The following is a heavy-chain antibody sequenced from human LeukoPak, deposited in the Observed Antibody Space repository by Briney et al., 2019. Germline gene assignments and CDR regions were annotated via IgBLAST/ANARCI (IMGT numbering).Heavy chain of an antibody. J-gene: IGHJ5*02. D-gene: IGHD2-15*01. CDR1: GGSISSGGYS. CDR2: IYHSGST. CDR3: AREVAAAGWFDP. Sequence: PSETLSLTCAVSGGSISSGGYSWSWIRQPPGEGLEWIGYIYHSGSTYYNPSLKSRVTISVDRSKNQFSLKLSSVTAADTAVYYCAREVAAAGWFDPWGQGTLVTVSS. V-gene: IGHV4-30-2*01.